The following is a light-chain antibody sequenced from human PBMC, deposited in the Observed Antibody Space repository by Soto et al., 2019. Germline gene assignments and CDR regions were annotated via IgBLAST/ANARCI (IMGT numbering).Light chain of an antibody. J-gene: IGKJ5*01. Sequence: IQMTQSPSTLTGSXGYRVTLSYRVRNTIPSCLASYHQNPGKDXKLLIXKASTLRSRGQSRLSGGTSGKDFTLNISRLEPEDFAVYYCQQRNIWPPVTFGQGTRLEIK. CDR2: KAS. CDR3: QQRNIWPPVT. V-gene: IGKV1-5*03. CDR1: NTIPSC.